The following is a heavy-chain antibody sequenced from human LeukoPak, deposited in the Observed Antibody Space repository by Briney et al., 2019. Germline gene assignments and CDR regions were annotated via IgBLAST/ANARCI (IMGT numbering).Heavy chain of an antibody. D-gene: IGHD3-9*01. CDR1: GFTFSSHG. J-gene: IGHJ6*03. Sequence: PGGSLRLSCAASGFTFSSHGMHWVRQAPGKGLEWVAFIRYDGSYIEYGDSVKGRLTISRDNSKGTLYLQMNSLRAEDTAVYYCARRHGGLRYFDWLLADYYMDVWGKGTTVTISS. V-gene: IGHV3-30*02. CDR3: ARRHGGLRYFDWLLADYYMDV. CDR2: IRYDGSYI.